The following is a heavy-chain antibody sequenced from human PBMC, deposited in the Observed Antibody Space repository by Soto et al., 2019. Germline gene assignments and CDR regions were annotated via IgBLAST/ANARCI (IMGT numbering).Heavy chain of an antibody. V-gene: IGHV4-59*01. J-gene: IGHJ5*02. D-gene: IGHD6-6*01. CDR1: GGPISDFY. CDR3: AKDLTRQLAYWLDP. CDR2: IFYSGSA. Sequence: SETLSLTCIVSGGPISDFYWSWIRQPPGKGLEYIGYIFYSGSANYNPSLKSRVTISVDTSKNHFSLKLRSVTATDTAVYYCAKDLTRQLAYWLDPWGQGTQVTVSS.